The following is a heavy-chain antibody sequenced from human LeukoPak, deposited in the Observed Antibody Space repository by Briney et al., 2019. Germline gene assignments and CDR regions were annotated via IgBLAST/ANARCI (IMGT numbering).Heavy chain of an antibody. D-gene: IGHD2-2*01. J-gene: IGHJ5*02. CDR1: NDSINSGGYH. CDR2: IYYTGTT. CDR3: ARSLSTRAQWFDP. Sequence: PSETLSLTCTVSNDSINSGGYHWTWVRQVPGKGLEWIGYIYYTGTTYYNPSLKSRVSISLDTSKNQLSLNLSSVTAADTAVYYCARSLSTRAQWFDPWGQGTLVTVSS. V-gene: IGHV4-31*03.